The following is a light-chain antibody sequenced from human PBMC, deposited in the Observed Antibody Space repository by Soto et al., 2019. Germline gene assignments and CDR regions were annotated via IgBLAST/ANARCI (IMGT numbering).Light chain of an antibody. J-gene: IGKJ1*01. Sequence: ETVWPPSPATLSLPTGDRATLXCRVSQSVTGNSLAWYQQKPGQAPRLLISDASTRATGIPDRFSGSGSGTDFTLTISRLEPEDFAVYYCQQYGTPPRTFGQGTKVDI. CDR2: DAS. CDR3: QQYGTPPRT. V-gene: IGKV3-20*01. CDR1: QSVTGNS.